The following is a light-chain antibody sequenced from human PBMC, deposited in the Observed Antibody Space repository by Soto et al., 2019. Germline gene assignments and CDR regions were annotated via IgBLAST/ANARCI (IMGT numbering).Light chain of an antibody. Sequence: ETVMTQSPATLSVSPGERATLSCRASQSVSSSYLAWYQQKPGQAPRLLIYGASTRATGIPARFSGSGSGTEFTLTISSLQSEDFAVYYCQQSNDWWTFGQGTKVDIK. CDR2: GAS. J-gene: IGKJ1*01. V-gene: IGKV3-15*01. CDR3: QQSNDWWT. CDR1: QSVSSSY.